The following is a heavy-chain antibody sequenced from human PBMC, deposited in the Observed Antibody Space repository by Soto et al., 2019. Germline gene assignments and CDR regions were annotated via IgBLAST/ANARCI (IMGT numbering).Heavy chain of an antibody. V-gene: IGHV3-30-3*02. Sequence: GGSLRLSCAASGFTFSSYAMHWVRQAPGKGLEWVAVISYDGSNKYYADSVKGRFTISRDNSKNTLYLQMNSLRAEDTAVYYCVKCDGSASYCYYFGSWGQGTLVTVSS. CDR1: GFTFSSYA. J-gene: IGHJ4*02. CDR3: VKCDGSASYCYYFGS. CDR2: ISYDGSNK. D-gene: IGHD3-10*01.